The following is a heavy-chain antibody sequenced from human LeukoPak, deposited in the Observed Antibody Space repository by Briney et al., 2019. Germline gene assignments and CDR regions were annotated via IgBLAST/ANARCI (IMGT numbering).Heavy chain of an antibody. CDR1: AGSISSYY. V-gene: IGHV4-4*07. Sequence: KPSETLSLTCTVSAGSISSYYWSWIRQPAGKGLEWIGRIYTSGSTNYNPSLKSRITMSVDTSKRQFSLKLSSVTAADTAVYYCARLSSSWYYFDYWGQGTLVTVSS. D-gene: IGHD6-13*01. J-gene: IGHJ4*02. CDR2: IYTSGST. CDR3: ARLSSSWYYFDY.